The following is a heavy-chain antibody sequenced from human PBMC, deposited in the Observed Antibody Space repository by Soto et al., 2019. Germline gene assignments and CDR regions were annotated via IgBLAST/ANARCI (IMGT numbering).Heavy chain of an antibody. D-gene: IGHD5-12*01. CDR1: GGSISSYY. CDR3: ARGIWVATTADYYLDS. V-gene: IGHV4-59*01. J-gene: IGHJ4*02. Sequence: PSETLSLTCTVSGGSISSYYWSWIRQSPGKGLEWIGWLYYSGSTNYNPSLKSRVSTSVDTTRNQFSLKLSSVTAADTALYYCARGIWVATTADYYLDSWGQATLVTVSS. CDR2: LYYSGST.